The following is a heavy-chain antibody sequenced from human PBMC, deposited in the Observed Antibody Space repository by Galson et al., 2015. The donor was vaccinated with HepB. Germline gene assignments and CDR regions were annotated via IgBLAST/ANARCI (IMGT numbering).Heavy chain of an antibody. Sequence: SETLSLTCSVSHGSINYYYWSWIRQSPGNRLEWFGYIYYNGDTTYNPSLGYRVGMSVDTSIKQVSLWLTSVTAADTAVYYCARHPGRGSVGYAFDLWGQGTPVTVSA. J-gene: IGHJ4*02. CDR2: IYYNGDT. D-gene: IGHD5-12*01. V-gene: IGHV4-59*08. CDR3: ARHPGRGSVGYAFDL. CDR1: HGSINYYY.